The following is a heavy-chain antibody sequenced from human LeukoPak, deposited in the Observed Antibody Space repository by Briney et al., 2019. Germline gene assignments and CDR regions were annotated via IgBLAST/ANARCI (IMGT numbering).Heavy chain of an antibody. D-gene: IGHD4-23*01. CDR1: GFTFDDYA. J-gene: IGHJ6*02. CDR3: AKDISYDYGGNYLRNPVPITMDV. CDR2: ISWNSGSI. V-gene: IGHV3-9*01. Sequence: PGRSLRLSCAASGFTFDDYAMHWVRQAPGKGLEWVSGISWNSGSIGYADSVKGRFTISRDNAKNSLYLQMNSLRAEDTALYYCAKDISYDYGGNYLRNPVPITMDVRGQGTTVTVSS.